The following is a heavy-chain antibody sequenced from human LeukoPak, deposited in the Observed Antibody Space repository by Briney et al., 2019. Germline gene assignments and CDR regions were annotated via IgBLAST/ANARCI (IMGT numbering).Heavy chain of an antibody. CDR3: ARVTKVAETVYYFDY. Sequence: ASVKVSCKASGYPFSSYGISWVRQAPGQGLEWMGWISAYDGNTNYAQKVQGRVTMTTDRSTSTAYMELRSLRSDDTAVYYCARVTKVAETVYYFDYWGQGTLVTVSS. CDR2: ISAYDGNT. V-gene: IGHV1-18*01. CDR1: GYPFSSYG. D-gene: IGHD2-15*01. J-gene: IGHJ4*02.